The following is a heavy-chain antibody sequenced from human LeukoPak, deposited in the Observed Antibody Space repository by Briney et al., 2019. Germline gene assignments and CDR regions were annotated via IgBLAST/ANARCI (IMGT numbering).Heavy chain of an antibody. D-gene: IGHD6-13*01. J-gene: IGHJ5*02. CDR3: LAAAGTFDWFDP. Sequence: SETLSLTCAVYGGSFSGYYWSWIRQPPGKGLECIGEINHSGSTNYNPSLKSRVTISVDTSKNQFSLKLSSVTAADTAAYYCLAAAGTFDWFDPWGQGTLVTVSS. CDR1: GGSFSGYY. V-gene: IGHV4-34*01. CDR2: INHSGST.